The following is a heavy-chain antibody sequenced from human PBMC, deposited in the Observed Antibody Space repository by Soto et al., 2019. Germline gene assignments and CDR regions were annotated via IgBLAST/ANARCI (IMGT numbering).Heavy chain of an antibody. V-gene: IGHV3-9*01. D-gene: IGHD2-15*01. CDR3: ANGKVAGSRGYFDY. CDR1: GFTFEDYA. CDR2: ITWNSGKI. Sequence: EVQLVESGGDLVQPGRSLRLSCAASGFTFEDYAMHWVRQVPGKGLEWVSGITWNSGKIEYADSVKGRFTISRDNAKNSVHLQMSSLRPEDTALYYCANGKVAGSRGYFDYWGQGTLVTVSS. J-gene: IGHJ4*02.